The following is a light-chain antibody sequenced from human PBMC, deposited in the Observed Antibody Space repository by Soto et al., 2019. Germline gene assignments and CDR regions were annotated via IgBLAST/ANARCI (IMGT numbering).Light chain of an antibody. V-gene: IGLV3-21*04. CDR2: FDG. CDR3: QVWDTSTDHYV. CDR1: NIGSKS. Sequence: SYELTQPPSVSVAPGETARVTCGGNNIGSKSVYWYQQKPGQAPVLVIYFDGDRPSGIPERFSGSNSGNTATLTISKVEAGDEADYYCQVWDTSTDHYVFGTGTKVTVL. J-gene: IGLJ1*01.